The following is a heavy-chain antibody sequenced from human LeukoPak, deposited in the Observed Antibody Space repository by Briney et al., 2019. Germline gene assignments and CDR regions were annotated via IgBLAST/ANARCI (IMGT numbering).Heavy chain of an antibody. CDR2: IYSGGST. D-gene: IGHD3-22*01. Sequence: GGSLRLSCAASGFSVSNNYMSWVRQAPGKGLEWVSVIYSGGSTLYPHSVKGRFTISRDNSKNTLYLQMNSLRAEDTALYYCARDRRYYDSSGYYFHWYFDLWGRGTLVTVSS. CDR3: ARDRRYYDSSGYYFHWYFDL. CDR1: GFSVSNNY. V-gene: IGHV3-66*01. J-gene: IGHJ2*01.